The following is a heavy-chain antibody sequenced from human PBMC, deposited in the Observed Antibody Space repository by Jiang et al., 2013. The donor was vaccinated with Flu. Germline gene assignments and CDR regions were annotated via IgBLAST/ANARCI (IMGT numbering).Heavy chain of an antibody. CDR3: ARSSVVVPAAISPGPLDY. CDR2: INAGNGNT. J-gene: IGHJ4*02. V-gene: IGHV1-3*01. Sequence: GAEVKKPGASVKVSCKASGYTFTSYAMHWVRQAPGQRLEWMGWINAGNGNTKYSQKFQGRVTITRDTSASTAYMELSSLRSEDTAVYYCARSSVVVPAAISPGPLDYWGQGTLVTVSS. CDR1: GYTFTSYA. D-gene: IGHD2-2*02.